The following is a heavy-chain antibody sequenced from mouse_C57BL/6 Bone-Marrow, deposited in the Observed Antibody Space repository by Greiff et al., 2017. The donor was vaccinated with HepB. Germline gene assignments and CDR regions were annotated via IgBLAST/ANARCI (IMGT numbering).Heavy chain of an antibody. CDR2: INPSTGGT. CDR1: GYSFTGYY. D-gene: IGHD2-14*01. Sequence: VQLQQSGPELVKPGASVKISCKASGYSFTGYYMNWVKQSPEKSLEWIGEINPSTGGTTYNQKFKAKATLTVDKSSSTAYMQLKSLTSEDSAVYYCARSGAYYRFWDEFAYCGQGTLVTVSA. CDR3: ARSGAYYRFWDEFAY. J-gene: IGHJ3*01. V-gene: IGHV1-42*01.